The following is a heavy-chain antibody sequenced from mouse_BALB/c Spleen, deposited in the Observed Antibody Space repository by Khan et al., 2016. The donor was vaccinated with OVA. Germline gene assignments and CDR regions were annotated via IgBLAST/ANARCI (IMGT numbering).Heavy chain of an antibody. CDR3: ATDFHYYGSRAALDY. D-gene: IGHD1-1*01. V-gene: IGHV1-4*01. J-gene: IGHJ4*01. CDR2: INPSNAYT. CDR1: GYTFTSYS. Sequence: QVQLQQPGAELARPGASVKMSCKASGYTFTSYSMHWIKQRPGQGLEWIGNINPSNAYTNYNQKFKDKATLTADKSYSTAYMQLSSLTSEDSAVYSCATDFHYYGSRAALDYWGQGTSVTVSS.